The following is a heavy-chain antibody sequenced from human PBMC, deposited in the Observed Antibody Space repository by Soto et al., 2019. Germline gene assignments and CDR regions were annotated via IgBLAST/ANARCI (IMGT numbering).Heavy chain of an antibody. CDR1: AFTFNNYG. Sequence: GGSLRLSCAASAFTFNNYGSSSVRHAPGKGLEWVSAITDSGGSTYYADSVKGRFTISRDNSKNTVYLQMNSLRAEDTAVYYCAKAATVVTLYYFDYWGQGTLVTVYS. D-gene: IGHD4-17*01. J-gene: IGHJ4*02. CDR2: ITDSGGST. V-gene: IGHV3-23*01. CDR3: AKAATVVTLYYFDY.